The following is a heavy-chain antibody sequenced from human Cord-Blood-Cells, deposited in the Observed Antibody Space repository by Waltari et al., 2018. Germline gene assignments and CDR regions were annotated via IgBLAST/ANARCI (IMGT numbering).Heavy chain of an antibody. V-gene: IGHV4-34*01. J-gene: IGHJ2*01. CDR1: GGSFSGYY. D-gene: IGHD7-27*01. CDR3: ARGLVGRGPNWGWYFDL. CDR2: INHSGST. Sequence: QVQLQQWGAGLLKPSATLSLTCAVYGGSFSGYYWSWIRQPPGKGLEWIGEINHSGSTNYNPSLKSRVTISVDTSKNQFSLKLSSVTAADTAVYYCARGLVGRGPNWGWYFDLWGRGTLVTVSS.